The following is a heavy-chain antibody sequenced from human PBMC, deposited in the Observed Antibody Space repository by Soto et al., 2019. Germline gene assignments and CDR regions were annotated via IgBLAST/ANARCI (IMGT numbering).Heavy chain of an antibody. CDR1: GDSISDSSYY. D-gene: IGHD3-3*01. J-gene: IGHJ5*02. CDR3: SRHGRFALIAQINFDP. CDR2: IYYSGYT. V-gene: IGHV4-39*01. Sequence: PSETLSLTCTVSGDSISDSSYYWGWIRQPPGQGLEWIGTIYYSGYTYYNMSLKGRVTISVDTSKNQFSLMLTSVTAADTALYFCSRHGRFALIAQINFDPWGRGTLGTVSS.